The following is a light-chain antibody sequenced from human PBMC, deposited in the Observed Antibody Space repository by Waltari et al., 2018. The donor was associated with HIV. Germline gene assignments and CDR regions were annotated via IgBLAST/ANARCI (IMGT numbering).Light chain of an antibody. J-gene: IGLJ3*02. V-gene: IGLV3-1*01. Sequence: SYELTQSPSVSVSAGQTASITCSGDRLVDKYVSWYRQKQGQSPVLVMYEDKKRPSGIPVSYSGTNVWRTATLTISGTQAMDEADYYCLAWDSSTAVFGGGTKLTVL. CDR1: RLVDKY. CDR3: LAWDSSTAV. CDR2: EDK.